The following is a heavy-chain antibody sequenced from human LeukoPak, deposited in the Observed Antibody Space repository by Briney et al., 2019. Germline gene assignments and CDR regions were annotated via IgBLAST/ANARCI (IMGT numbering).Heavy chain of an antibody. V-gene: IGHV1-69*13. CDR2: IIPIFGTA. CDR1: GGTFSSYA. J-gene: IGHJ6*02. CDR3: AREALYGDYNYYYYYGMDV. Sequence: ASVKVSCKASGGTFSSYAISWVRQAPGQGLEWMGGIIPIFGTANYAQKFQGRVTITADEPTSTAYMELSSLRSEDTAVYYCAREALYGDYNYYYYYGMDVWGQGTTVTVSS. D-gene: IGHD4-17*01.